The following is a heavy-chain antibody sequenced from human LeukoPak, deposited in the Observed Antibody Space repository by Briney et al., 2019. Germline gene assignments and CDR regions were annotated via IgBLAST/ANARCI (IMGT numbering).Heavy chain of an antibody. CDR2: IDWNSRNM. V-gene: IGHV3-9*03. D-gene: IGHD2-2*01. Sequence: PGGSLRLSCAASGFTFGDYAMHWVRQTPGKGLEWVSGIDWNSRNMVYADSVKGRFTISRDNAKNSLYLQMSSLRAEDMALYYCAKDRSSTLDDAFDFWGQGTMVTVSS. CDR3: AKDRSSTLDDAFDF. J-gene: IGHJ3*01. CDR1: GFTFGDYA.